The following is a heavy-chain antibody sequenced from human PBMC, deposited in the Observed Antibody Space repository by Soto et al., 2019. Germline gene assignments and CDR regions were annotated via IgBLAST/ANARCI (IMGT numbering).Heavy chain of an antibody. D-gene: IGHD1-1*01. CDR1: GGSFSDSY. CDR3: ARGRTAIATRRFDS. Sequence: ILSLTCAVFGGSFSDSYWSWIRQSPEKGLEWIGEITNSGSTYYNPSLKSRVTISGDTSKNQFSLEVRSVTAADTAVYFCARGRTAIATRRFDSWGQGTLVTVSS. V-gene: IGHV4-34*01. CDR2: ITNSGST. J-gene: IGHJ5*01.